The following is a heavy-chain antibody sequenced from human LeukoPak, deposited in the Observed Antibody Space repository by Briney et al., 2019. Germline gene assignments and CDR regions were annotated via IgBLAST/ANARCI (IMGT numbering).Heavy chain of an antibody. Sequence: PGGSLRLSCAASGFTFSSYEMNWVRQAPGKGLEWVSYISSEGYTMYYADSVKGRFTISRDNAKNSLSLQMNSLRAEDTAVYYCASGRHSSGWGEGTLVTVSS. CDR2: ISSEGYTM. J-gene: IGHJ4*02. CDR3: ASGRHSSG. D-gene: IGHD6-19*01. CDR1: GFTFSSYE. V-gene: IGHV3-48*03.